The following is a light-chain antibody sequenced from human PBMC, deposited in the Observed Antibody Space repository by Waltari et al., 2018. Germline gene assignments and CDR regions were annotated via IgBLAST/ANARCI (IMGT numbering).Light chain of an antibody. J-gene: IGLJ1*01. CDR2: NHE. CDR1: SSNIGSNP. Sequence: QPVLTQPPSASGTPGQRVTISCSGSSSNIGSNPLNWYQQLPGMAPKLLIYNHEQRPSGVPYRFSGSKSGTSASLAISGLQSEDEADYYCAAWDDSLNRVFGTGTKVTVL. CDR3: AAWDDSLNRV. V-gene: IGLV1-44*01.